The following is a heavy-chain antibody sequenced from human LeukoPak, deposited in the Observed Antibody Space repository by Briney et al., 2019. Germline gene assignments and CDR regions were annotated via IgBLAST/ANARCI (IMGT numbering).Heavy chain of an antibody. CDR1: GFTVSSSY. J-gene: IGHJ4*02. CDR3: AKESPAQFYYDSSGCADY. V-gene: IGHV3-23*01. Sequence: GGSLRLSCAASGFTVSSSYMTWVRQAPGKGLEWVSAISGSGGSTYYADSVKGRFTISRDNSKNTLYLQMNSLRAEDTAVYYCAKESPAQFYYDSSGCADYWGQGTLVTVSS. D-gene: IGHD3-22*01. CDR2: ISGSGGST.